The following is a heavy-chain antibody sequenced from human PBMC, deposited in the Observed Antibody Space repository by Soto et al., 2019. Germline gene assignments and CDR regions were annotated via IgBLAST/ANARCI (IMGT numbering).Heavy chain of an antibody. Sequence: QVQLVESGGAVVQPGRSLRLSCAASGFTFSSYGMHWVRQAPGKGLEWVAVISYDGSNKYYADSVKGRFTISRDNSKNTLYLQMNSLRAEDTAVYYCAKDGVAAIAAAGAEGYYWGQETLVTVSS. V-gene: IGHV3-30*18. CDR1: GFTFSSYG. CDR2: ISYDGSNK. D-gene: IGHD6-13*01. J-gene: IGHJ4*02. CDR3: AKDGVAAIAAAGAEGYY.